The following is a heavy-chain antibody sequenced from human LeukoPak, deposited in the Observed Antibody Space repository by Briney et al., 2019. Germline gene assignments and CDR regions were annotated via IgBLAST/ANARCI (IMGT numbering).Heavy chain of an antibody. CDR2: IKPDGSEQ. CDR3: ARDDNADAPSH. CDR1: GFTLSHYW. Sequence: GGSLRLSCAASGFTLSHYWMSWVRQAPGKRLEWVANIKPDGSEQYYAASVKGRFTISRDNAKNSLYLQLNSLSAEDTAVYYCARDDNADAPSHWGQGTLVTVSS. V-gene: IGHV3-7*01. J-gene: IGHJ4*02. D-gene: IGHD1-1*01.